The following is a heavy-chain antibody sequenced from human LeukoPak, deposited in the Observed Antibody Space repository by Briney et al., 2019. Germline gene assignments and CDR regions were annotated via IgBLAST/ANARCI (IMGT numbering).Heavy chain of an antibody. V-gene: IGHV3-74*01. CDR3: ASTYYYDSSGYLLDY. J-gene: IGHJ4*02. Sequence: GGSLRLSCAASGFTFSSYWMHRVRQAPGKGLVWVSRINSDGSSTSYADSVKGRFTISRDNAKNTLYLQMNSLRAEDTAVYYCASTYYYDSSGYLLDYWGQGTLVTVSS. D-gene: IGHD3-22*01. CDR1: GFTFSSYW. CDR2: INSDGSST.